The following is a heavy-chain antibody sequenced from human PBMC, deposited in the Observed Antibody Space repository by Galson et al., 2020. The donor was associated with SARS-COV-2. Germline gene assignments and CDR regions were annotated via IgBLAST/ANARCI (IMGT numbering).Heavy chain of an antibody. V-gene: IGHV4-59*01. Sequence: SETLSLTCTVSGGSISSYYWSWIRQTPGKGLEWIGYIYYSGSTNYNPSLKSRVTISVDTSKNQFSLKLSSVTAADTAVYYCARGIVPAAMSYMDVWGKGTTVTVSS. D-gene: IGHD2-2*01. CDR1: GGSISSYY. J-gene: IGHJ6*03. CDR2: IYYSGST. CDR3: ARGIVPAAMSYMDV.